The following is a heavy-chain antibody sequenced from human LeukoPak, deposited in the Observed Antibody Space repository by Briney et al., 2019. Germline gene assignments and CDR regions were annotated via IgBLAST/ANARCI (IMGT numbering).Heavy chain of an antibody. V-gene: IGHV3-7*04. CDR2: IMQDGSEK. CDR1: GFTFSNYW. J-gene: IGHJ4*02. CDR3: ARGPVSSGCYVNY. D-gene: IGHD6-25*01. Sequence: GGSLSLYCAASGFTFSNYWMSWVRQAPGKGLEWVANIMQDGSEKYFVGSVMGRFTISRDNAKNSLYLQMSSLTAEDTAVYYCARGPVSSGCYVNYCGQGTLVTVSS.